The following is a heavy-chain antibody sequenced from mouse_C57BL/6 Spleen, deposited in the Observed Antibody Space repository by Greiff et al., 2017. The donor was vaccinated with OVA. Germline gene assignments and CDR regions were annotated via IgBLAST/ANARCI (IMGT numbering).Heavy chain of an antibody. J-gene: IGHJ1*03. Sequence: VQLVESGAELAKPGASVKLSCKASGYTFTSYWMHWVKQRPGQGLEWIGYINPSSGYTKYNQKFKGKATLTADKSSSTAYMQLSSLTYEDAAVYYCARDYDYWYFDVWGTGTTVTVSS. CDR2: INPSSGYT. CDR1: GYTFTSYW. D-gene: IGHD2-4*01. V-gene: IGHV1-7*01. CDR3: ARDYDYWYFDV.